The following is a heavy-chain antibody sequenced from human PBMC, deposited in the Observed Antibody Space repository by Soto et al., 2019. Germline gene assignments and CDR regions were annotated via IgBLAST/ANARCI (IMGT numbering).Heavy chain of an antibody. CDR1: GFTFSSYA. J-gene: IGHJ4*02. CDR2: ISGSGGST. V-gene: IGHV3-23*01. D-gene: IGHD2-21*02. Sequence: EVQLLESGGGLVQPGGSLRLSCAASGFTFSSYAMSWVRQAPGKGLEWVSAISGSGGSTYYADSVKGRFTISRDNSKNTLYLQMNSLRAEDTAVYYCAKQDPHLYIVVVTAVDYWGQGTLVTVSS. CDR3: AKQDPHLYIVVVTAVDY.